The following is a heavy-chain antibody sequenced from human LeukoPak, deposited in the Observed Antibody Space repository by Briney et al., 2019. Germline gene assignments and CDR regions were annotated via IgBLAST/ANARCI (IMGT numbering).Heavy chain of an antibody. D-gene: IGHD3-22*01. Sequence: SETLSLTCTVSGVSIDSSRFYWGWIRQPPGKGLEWIGNIFHNGDTYHNPSLRSRVTMSKDTSKNQFSLKLTSVTAADTAIYYCARDSRYDSNGYRHVFWYFDLWGRGTLVTVSS. CDR1: GVSIDSSRFY. V-gene: IGHV4-39*07. CDR2: IFHNGDT. CDR3: ARDSRYDSNGYRHVFWYFDL. J-gene: IGHJ2*01.